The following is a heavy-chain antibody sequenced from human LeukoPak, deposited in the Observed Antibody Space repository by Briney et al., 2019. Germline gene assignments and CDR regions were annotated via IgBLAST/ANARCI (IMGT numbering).Heavy chain of an antibody. Sequence: SETLSLTCTVSVGSISSGVYYWSWIRQHPGKGLEWIGYIYYSGSTYYNPSLKSRVTISVDTSKNQFSLKLSSVTAADTAVYYCASTVATLENWFDPWGQGTLVTVSS. V-gene: IGHV4-31*03. J-gene: IGHJ5*02. D-gene: IGHD4-17*01. CDR1: VGSISSGVYY. CDR2: IYYSGST. CDR3: ASTVATLENWFDP.